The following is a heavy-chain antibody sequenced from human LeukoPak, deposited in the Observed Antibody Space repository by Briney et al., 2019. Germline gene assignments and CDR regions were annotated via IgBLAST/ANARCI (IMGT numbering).Heavy chain of an antibody. Sequence: PSETLSLTCTVSGGSISSYYWSWIRQPPGKGLEWIGYIYYSGSTNYNPSLKSRVTISVDTSKNQFSLKLSSVTAADTAVYHCARHYYYDSSGYDYWGQGTLVTVSS. J-gene: IGHJ4*02. CDR1: GGSISSYY. CDR2: IYYSGST. CDR3: ARHYYYDSSGYDY. D-gene: IGHD3-22*01. V-gene: IGHV4-59*01.